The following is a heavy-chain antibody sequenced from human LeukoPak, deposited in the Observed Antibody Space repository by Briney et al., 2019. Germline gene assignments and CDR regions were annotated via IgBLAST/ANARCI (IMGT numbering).Heavy chain of an antibody. V-gene: IGHV3-7*01. CDR3: ASGGQIWIY. CDR2: IKQDGSEK. Sequence: GGSLRFSCTASGFSFSSYWMSWVRQAPGKGLEWVANIKQDGSEKYYVDSVKGRFTISRDNAKNSLYLQMNSLRAEDTAVYYCASGGQIWIYWGQGTLVTVSS. J-gene: IGHJ4*02. D-gene: IGHD5-18*01. CDR1: GFSFSSYW.